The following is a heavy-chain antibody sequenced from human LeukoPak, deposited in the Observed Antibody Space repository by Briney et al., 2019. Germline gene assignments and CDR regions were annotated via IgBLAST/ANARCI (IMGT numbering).Heavy chain of an antibody. D-gene: IGHD2-15*01. J-gene: IGHJ6*02. CDR3: ARGGFYCSGGSCYPGNGMDV. CDR1: GFTFSSYV. V-gene: IGHV3-23*01. Sequence: GGSLRLSCAASGFTFSSYVMSWVRQAPGKGLEWVSDISGSGGSTYYADSVKGRFTISRDNAKSSLYLQMNSLRDEDTAVYYCARGGFYCSGGSCYPGNGMDVWGQGTTVTVSS. CDR2: ISGSGGST.